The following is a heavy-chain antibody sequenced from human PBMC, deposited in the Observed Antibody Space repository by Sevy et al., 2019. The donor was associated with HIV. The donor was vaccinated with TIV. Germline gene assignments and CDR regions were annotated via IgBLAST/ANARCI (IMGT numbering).Heavy chain of an antibody. CDR3: AAVAVADILRYYYQH. Sequence: SESLSLTCAVSGLSITGSYWWSWVRQSPGKGLEWLGDMYHKGTTNYNPSLKSRVTISIDKSKSQFSLKINSITAADTGLYFCAAVAVADILRYYYQHWGRGTQVTVSS. J-gene: IGHJ4*02. V-gene: IGHV4-4*02. CDR2: MYHKGTT. CDR1: GLSITGSYW. D-gene: IGHD6-19*01.